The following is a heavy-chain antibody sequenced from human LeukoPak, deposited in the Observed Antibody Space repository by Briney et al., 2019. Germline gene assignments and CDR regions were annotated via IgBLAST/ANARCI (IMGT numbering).Heavy chain of an antibody. CDR2: ISSSNSTI. Sequence: GGSLRLSCAASGFTFRSYSMNWVRQAPGKGLEWISYISSSNSTIYYGDSVKGRLTISRDNAENSLYLQMNSLKAEDTAVYYCARGNSSGRGALDYWGQGTLVIVSS. J-gene: IGHJ4*02. CDR1: GFTFRSYS. V-gene: IGHV3-48*04. CDR3: ARGNSSGRGALDY. D-gene: IGHD5-18*01.